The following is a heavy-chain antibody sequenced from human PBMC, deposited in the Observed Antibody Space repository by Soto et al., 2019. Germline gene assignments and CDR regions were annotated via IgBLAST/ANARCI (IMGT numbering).Heavy chain of an antibody. D-gene: IGHD4-17*01. Sequence: QVQLVQSGAEVKKPGASVKFSCKASGYTFTSYDINWVRQATGQGLEWMGWMNPNSGNTGYAQKFQGRVTITTNTSISPAYMELSSPRSENTTVYYCARSTNDYGDRHWGQGTLVTVSS. V-gene: IGHV1-8*01. CDR2: MNPNSGNT. CDR1: GYTFTSYD. CDR3: ARSTNDYGDRH. J-gene: IGHJ4*02.